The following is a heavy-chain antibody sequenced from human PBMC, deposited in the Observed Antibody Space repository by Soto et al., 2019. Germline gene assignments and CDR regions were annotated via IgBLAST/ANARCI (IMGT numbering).Heavy chain of an antibody. D-gene: IGHD3-10*01. CDR3: ARHSRITMVRGVYGMDV. Sequence: QLQLQESGPGLVKPSETLSLTCTVSGGSISSSSYYWGWIRQPPGKGLEWIGSIYYSGSTYYNPSLKSRVTISVDTSKNQFSLKLSSVTAADTAVYYCARHSRITMVRGVYGMDVWGQGTTVTVSS. CDR1: GGSISSSSYY. V-gene: IGHV4-39*01. J-gene: IGHJ6*02. CDR2: IYYSGST.